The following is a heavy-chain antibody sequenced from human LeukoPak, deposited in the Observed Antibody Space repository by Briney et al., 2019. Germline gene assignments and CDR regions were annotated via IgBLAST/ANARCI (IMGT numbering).Heavy chain of an antibody. V-gene: IGHV4-59*08. D-gene: IGHD2-21*02. Sequence: TPSETLSLTCTVSGGSISSYYWSWIRQPPGKGLEWIGYIYYSGSTNYNPSLKSRVTISVDTSKDQFSLKLSSVTAADTAVYYCARRVVVSVTSNDAFDIWGQGTMVTVSS. CDR2: IYYSGST. CDR1: GGSISSYY. CDR3: ARRVVVSVTSNDAFDI. J-gene: IGHJ3*02.